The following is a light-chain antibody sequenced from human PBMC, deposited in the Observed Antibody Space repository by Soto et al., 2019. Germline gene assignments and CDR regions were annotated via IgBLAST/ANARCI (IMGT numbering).Light chain of an antibody. CDR1: HSCSCL. J-gene: IGKJ5*01. V-gene: IGKV3-11*01. CDR3: QQRDRSPIT. Sequence: VLSQSPVTLSLSEGARPTLSCRDSHSCSCLLAWYQQKPGQAPRLLIYAANNRATGIPPRFSGSGSGTDFTLTISSLEPEDSAVYYCQQRDRSPITFGQGTQLEIK. CDR2: AAN.